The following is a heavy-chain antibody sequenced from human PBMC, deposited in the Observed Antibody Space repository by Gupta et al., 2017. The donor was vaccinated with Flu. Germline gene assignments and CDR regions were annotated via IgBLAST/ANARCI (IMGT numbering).Heavy chain of an antibody. CDR3: ARDALTFAIMEWSTGGYDY. CDR1: GFTFSSYG. CDR2: IWYDGSNK. Sequence: QVQLVESGGGVVQPGRSLRLSCAASGFTFSSYGMHWVRQAPGKGLEWVAVIWYDGSNKYYADSVKGRFTISRDNSKNTLYLQMNSLRAEDTAVYYCARDALTFAIMEWSTGGYDYWGQGTLVTVSS. J-gene: IGHJ4*02. V-gene: IGHV3-33*01. D-gene: IGHD3-3*01.